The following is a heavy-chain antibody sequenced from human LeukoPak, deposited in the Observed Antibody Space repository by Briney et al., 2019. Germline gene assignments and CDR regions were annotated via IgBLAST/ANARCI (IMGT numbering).Heavy chain of an antibody. Sequence: SETLSLTCTVSGGSIRSYYWSWIRQPPGKGLEWIGYIYYSGSTNYNPSLKSRVTISVDTSKNQFSLKLSSVTAADTAVYYCARDSSYDSSGYYYPDAFDVWGQGTMVTVSS. V-gene: IGHV4-59*01. J-gene: IGHJ3*01. CDR3: ARDSSYDSSGYYYPDAFDV. CDR2: IYYSGST. D-gene: IGHD3-22*01. CDR1: GGSIRSYY.